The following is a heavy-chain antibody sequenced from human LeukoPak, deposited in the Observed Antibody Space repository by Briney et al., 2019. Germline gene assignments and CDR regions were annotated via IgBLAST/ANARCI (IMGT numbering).Heavy chain of an antibody. CDR1: GFTFSNAW. D-gene: IGHD3-10*01. Sequence: GGSLRLSCAASGFTFSNAWMSWVRQAPGKGLEWVGRIKSKTDGGTTDYAAPVKGRFTISRDDSENTLYLQMNSLKTEDTAVYYCTTSHREGLWFGELFFDYWGQGTLVTVSS. CDR3: TTSHREGLWFGELFFDY. V-gene: IGHV3-15*01. J-gene: IGHJ4*02. CDR2: IKSKTDGGTT.